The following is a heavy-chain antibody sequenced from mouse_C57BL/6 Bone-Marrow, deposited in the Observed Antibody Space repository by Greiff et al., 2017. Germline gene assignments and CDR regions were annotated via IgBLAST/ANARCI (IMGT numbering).Heavy chain of an antibody. D-gene: IGHD2-4*01. J-gene: IGHJ3*01. CDR2: IFPGSGST. V-gene: IGHV1-75*01. CDR3: ARSGELYDYGFAY. Sequence: QVQLQQSGPELVKPGASVKISCKASGYTFTDYYINWVKQRPGQGLEWIGWIFPGSGSTYYNEKFKGKATLTVDKSSNTAYMLLSSLTSEDSAVYFCARSGELYDYGFAYWGQGTLVTVSA. CDR1: GYTFTDYY.